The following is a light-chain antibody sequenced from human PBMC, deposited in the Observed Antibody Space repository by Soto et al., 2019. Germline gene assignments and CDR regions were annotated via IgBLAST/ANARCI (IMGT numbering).Light chain of an antibody. CDR1: QSVSSSY. J-gene: IGKJ4*01. CDR3: QQSGSSFLT. V-gene: IGKV3-20*01. Sequence: EIVLTQSPGTLSLSPGERATLSCRASQSVSSSYLAWYQQKPGQAPRLLIDGASSRATGIPDRFSGSGSGTDFTLTISSLEPEDFAVYYCQQSGSSFLTFGGGTKVDIK. CDR2: GAS.